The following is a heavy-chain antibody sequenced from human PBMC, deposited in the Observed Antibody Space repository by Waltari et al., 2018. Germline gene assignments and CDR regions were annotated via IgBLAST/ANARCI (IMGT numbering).Heavy chain of an antibody. V-gene: IGHV1-2*02. J-gene: IGHJ6*03. D-gene: IGHD3-16*01. CDR3: ARRVQFGYYMDV. Sequence: QVQLVQSGAEVKKPGASVKVSCKASGSTFTGYYIHWVRQAPGQGLGWRAWTKLTSGDTNHAQKFQGRITMTRDTSTSTAYMELGRLKSDDTAIYYCARRVQFGYYMDVWGKGTTVTVSS. CDR2: TKLTSGDT. CDR1: GSTFTGYY.